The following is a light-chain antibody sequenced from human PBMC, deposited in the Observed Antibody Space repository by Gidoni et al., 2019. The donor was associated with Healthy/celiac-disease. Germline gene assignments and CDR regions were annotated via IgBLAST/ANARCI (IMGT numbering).Light chain of an antibody. CDR2: DVS. Sequence: QSALTQPASVSGPPGRSIPISCTGTSSDVVGYNYVSWYQRPPGKAPKLMIYDVSNRPSGVSNRFSGSKSGNTASLTISGLQAEDEADYYCSSDTSSSTVVFGGGTKLTVL. J-gene: IGLJ2*01. CDR1: SSDVVGYNY. V-gene: IGLV2-14*01. CDR3: SSDTSSSTVV.